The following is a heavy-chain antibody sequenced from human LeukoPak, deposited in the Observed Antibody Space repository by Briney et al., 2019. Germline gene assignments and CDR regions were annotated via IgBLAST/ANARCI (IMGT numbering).Heavy chain of an antibody. Sequence: GGSLRLSCAASGFTFSSYGMHWVRQAPGKGLEWVAVISYDGSNKYYADSVKGRFTISRDNSKNTLYLQMNSLRAEDTAVYYCAKAVNSVFDSSGPIWGQGTMVTVSS. CDR3: AKAVNSVFDSSGPI. D-gene: IGHD3-22*01. CDR1: GFTFSSYG. V-gene: IGHV3-30*18. CDR2: ISYDGSNK. J-gene: IGHJ3*02.